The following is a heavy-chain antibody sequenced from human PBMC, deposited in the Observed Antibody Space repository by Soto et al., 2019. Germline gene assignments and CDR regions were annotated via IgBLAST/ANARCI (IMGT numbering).Heavy chain of an antibody. V-gene: IGHV3-74*01. CDR2: INLDGTTT. J-gene: IGHJ4*02. Sequence: EVQLVQSGGGLVQPGGSLRLSCAASGFSFSSYWMHWFRQAPGKGPVWVSQINLDGTTTNYADSVKGRFTISRDNTENTLYLHMNSLRAEDTAVYYCAKDVSWGQSDYWGQGTLVTVYS. CDR1: GFSFSSYW. CDR3: AKDVSWGQSDY. D-gene: IGHD3-16*01.